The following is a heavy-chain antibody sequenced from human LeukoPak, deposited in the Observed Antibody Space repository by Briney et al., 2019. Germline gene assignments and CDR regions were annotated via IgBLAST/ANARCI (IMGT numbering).Heavy chain of an antibody. Sequence: SETLSLACAVYGGSFSGYYWSWIRQPPGKGLEWIGEINHSGSTNYNPSLKSRVTISVDTSKNQFSLKLSSVTAADTAVYYCARLHCSGGSCYLDVWGKGTTVTISS. CDR2: INHSGST. CDR3: ARLHCSGGSCYLDV. J-gene: IGHJ6*03. CDR1: GGSFSGYY. D-gene: IGHD2-15*01. V-gene: IGHV4-34*01.